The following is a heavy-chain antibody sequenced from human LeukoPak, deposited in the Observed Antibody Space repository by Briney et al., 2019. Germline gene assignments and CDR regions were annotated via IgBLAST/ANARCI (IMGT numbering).Heavy chain of an antibody. CDR1: GFSLSAYG. Sequence: PGGSLRLSCAASGFSLSAYGMDWVRQAPGKGVEGVALTSSDGSSRYAESVKGRVTISRDNSKNTVFLQMNTLSHEDTATYYCARDRQWLVRHFFDFWGQGPLVTVSS. V-gene: IGHV3-30*03. D-gene: IGHD6-19*01. J-gene: IGHJ4*02. CDR2: TSSDGSSR. CDR3: ARDRQWLVRHFFDF.